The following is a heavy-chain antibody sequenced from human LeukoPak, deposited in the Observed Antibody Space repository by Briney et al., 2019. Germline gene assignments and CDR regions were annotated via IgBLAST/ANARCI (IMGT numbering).Heavy chain of an antibody. D-gene: IGHD3-3*01. J-gene: IGHJ4*02. V-gene: IGHV4-4*07. CDR2: IYTSGST. CDR1: GGSISSYY. Sequence: PSETLSLTCTVSGGSISSYYWSWIRQPAGKGLEWIGRIYTSGSTNYNPSLKSRVPMSVDTSKNQFSLKLSSVTAADTAVYYCARDREFLSYDFWSGYYDYWGQGTLVTVSS. CDR3: ARDREFLSYDFWSGYYDY.